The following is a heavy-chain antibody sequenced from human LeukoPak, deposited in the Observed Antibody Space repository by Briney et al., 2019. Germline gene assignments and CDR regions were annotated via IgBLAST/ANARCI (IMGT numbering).Heavy chain of an antibody. J-gene: IGHJ4*02. CDR3: ARDGGNWSFDY. Sequence: PGGSLRLSCAASGFTFSTYAMHWVRQTPGKGLEYVSAISTNGGGTYYANSVKGRFTISRDNSKNTLYLQMGSLRAEDMAVYYCARDGGNWSFDYWGQGTLVTVSS. CDR1: GFTFSTYA. CDR2: ISTNGGGT. V-gene: IGHV3-64*01. D-gene: IGHD1-1*01.